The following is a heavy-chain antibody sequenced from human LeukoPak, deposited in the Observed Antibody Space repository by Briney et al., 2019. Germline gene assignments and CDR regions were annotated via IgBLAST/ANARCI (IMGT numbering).Heavy chain of an antibody. V-gene: IGHV1-18*01. CDR3: ARAGDSSGYFGPGYFDY. CDR1: GYTFTSYG. Sequence: ASVKVSCKASGYTFTSYGISWVRQAPGQGLEWMGWISAYNGNTNYAQKLQGRVTMTTDTSTSTAYMELRSLRSDDTAVYYCARAGDSSGYFGPGYFDYWGQGTLVTVSS. CDR2: ISAYNGNT. J-gene: IGHJ4*02. D-gene: IGHD3-22*01.